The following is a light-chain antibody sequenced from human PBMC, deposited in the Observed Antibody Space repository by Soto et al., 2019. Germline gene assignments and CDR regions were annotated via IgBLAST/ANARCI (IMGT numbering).Light chain of an antibody. V-gene: IGLV2-8*01. CDR3: SSYAGSNGV. Sequence: QSALTQPPSASGSPGRSVTISCTGTSSDVGGYNYVSWYQQHPGKAPKLMIYEVSKRPSGVPDRFSGSKSGNTASLTVSGLQAEDEADYYCSSYAGSNGVFGTGTKVTVL. CDR2: EVS. CDR1: SSDVGGYNY. J-gene: IGLJ1*01.